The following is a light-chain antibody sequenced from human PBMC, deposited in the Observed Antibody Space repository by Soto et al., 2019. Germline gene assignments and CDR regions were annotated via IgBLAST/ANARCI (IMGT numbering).Light chain of an antibody. J-gene: IGKJ5*01. CDR2: WAS. CDR1: KSVLYSSNNKNY. CDR3: QQYYNKVT. V-gene: IGKV4-1*01. Sequence: DIVMTQSPDSLAVSLGERATINCKSSKSVLYSSNNKNYLAWYQQKPGQPPKLLIYWASTRESGVPDRFSGSGSETDFTLTISSLQAEDVAVYYCQQYYNKVTFGQGTRLEIK.